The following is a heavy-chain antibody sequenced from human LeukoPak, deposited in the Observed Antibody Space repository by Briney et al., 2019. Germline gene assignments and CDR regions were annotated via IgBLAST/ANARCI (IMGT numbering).Heavy chain of an antibody. D-gene: IGHD2-2*01. CDR1: GFTFGDYA. CDR2: IRSKAYGGTT. V-gene: IGHV3-49*03. CDR3: TRALGYCSSTSRYLWEAGVNDWYFDL. J-gene: IGHJ2*01. Sequence: GGSLRLSCTASGFTFGDYAMSWFRQAPGKGLEWVGFIRSKAYGGTTEYAASVKGRFTISRDDSKSIAYLQMNSLKTEDTAVYYCTRALGYCSSTSRYLWEAGVNDWYFDLWGRGTLVTVSS.